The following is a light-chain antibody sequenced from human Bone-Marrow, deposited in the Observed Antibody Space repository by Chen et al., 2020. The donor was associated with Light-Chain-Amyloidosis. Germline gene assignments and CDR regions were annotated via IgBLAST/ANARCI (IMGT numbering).Light chain of an antibody. CDR1: SSDIGGYNF. V-gene: IGLV2-14*03. Sequence: QSALTQPASVSGSPGQSITISFTGTSSDIGGYNFVSWYQQHPGKAPKLMIYDVSHRPSGVSNHFSGSESGYAASLTISGLQAEEEADYYCSSYTSGSTLWVFGGGTTLTVL. J-gene: IGLJ3*02. CDR3: SSYTSGSTLWV. CDR2: DVS.